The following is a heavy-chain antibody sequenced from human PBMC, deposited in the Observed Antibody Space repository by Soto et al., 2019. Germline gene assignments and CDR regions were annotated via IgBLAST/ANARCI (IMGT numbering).Heavy chain of an antibody. J-gene: IGHJ6*04. CDR2: ISSSSSYI. D-gene: IGHD7-27*01. CDR3: ARDRLTGNYYYGMHV. Sequence: EVQLVESGGGLVKPGGSLRLSCAASGFTFSSYSMNWVRQAPGKGLEWVSSISSSSSYIYYADSVKGRFTISRDNAKNSLYLQMNSLRAEDTAVYYCARDRLTGNYYYGMHVWGKGTTVTVSS. CDR1: GFTFSSYS. V-gene: IGHV3-21*01.